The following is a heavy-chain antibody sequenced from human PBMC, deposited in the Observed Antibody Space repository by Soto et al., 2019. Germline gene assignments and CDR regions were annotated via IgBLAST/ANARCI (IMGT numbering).Heavy chain of an antibody. CDR1: GFTVSSNY. CDR2: IYSGGST. Sequence: GSLRLSCAASGFTVSSNYMSWVRQAPGKGLEWVSVIYSGGSTYYADSVKGRFTISRDNSKNTLYLQMNSLRAEDTAVYYCARDAFGYSYGYLYYGMDVWGQGTTVTVSS. CDR3: ARDAFGYSYGYLYYGMDV. V-gene: IGHV3-53*01. D-gene: IGHD5-18*01. J-gene: IGHJ6*02.